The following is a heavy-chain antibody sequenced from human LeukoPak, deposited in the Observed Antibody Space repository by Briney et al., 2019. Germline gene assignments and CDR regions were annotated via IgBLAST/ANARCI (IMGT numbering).Heavy chain of an antibody. V-gene: IGHV4-34*01. CDR2: INHSGST. Sequence: SETLSLTCAVYGGSFSGYYWSWIRQAPGKGLEWIGEINHSGSTNYNPSLKSRVTISVDTSKNQFSLKLSSVTAADTAVYYCARGLEGIVVVPAASGQYYFDYWGQGTLVTVSS. D-gene: IGHD2-2*01. CDR3: ARGLEGIVVVPAASGQYYFDY. J-gene: IGHJ4*02. CDR1: GGSFSGYY.